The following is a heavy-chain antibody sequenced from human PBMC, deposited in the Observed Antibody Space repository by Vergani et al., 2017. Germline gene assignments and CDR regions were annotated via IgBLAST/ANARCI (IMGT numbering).Heavy chain of an antibody. D-gene: IGHD3-9*01. CDR1: GFTVRNKF. V-gene: IGHV3-53*01. CDR3: AREVEGYDILTGYNYYYMDV. J-gene: IGHJ6*03. CDR2: IYGDSST. Sequence: EVQVVESGGGLIQPGGSLRLSCAASGFTVRNKFMSWVRQAPGKGLEWVSVIYGDSSTYYADSVTGRFTISRDNSKNTLYLLMNSLRAEDTAVYYCAREVEGYDILTGYNYYYMDVWGKGTTVTVSS.